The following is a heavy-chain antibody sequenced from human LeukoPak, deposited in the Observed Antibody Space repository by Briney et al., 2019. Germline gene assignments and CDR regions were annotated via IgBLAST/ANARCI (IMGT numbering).Heavy chain of an antibody. Sequence: PSQTLSLTCTVSGGSISSGDYYWGWIRQPPGKGLEWIGYIYYSGSTNYNPSLKSRVTMSVDTSKNQFSLRLSPVTAADTAVYYGARAGTPITMIVVESNWFDPWGQGTLVTVSS. J-gene: IGHJ5*02. CDR3: ARAGTPITMIVVESNWFDP. CDR1: GGSISSGDYY. CDR2: IYYSGST. V-gene: IGHV4-30-4*01. D-gene: IGHD3-22*01.